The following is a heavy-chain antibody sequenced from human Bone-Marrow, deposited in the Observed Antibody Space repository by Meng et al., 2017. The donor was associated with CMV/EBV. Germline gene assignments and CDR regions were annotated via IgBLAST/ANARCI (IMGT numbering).Heavy chain of an antibody. J-gene: IGHJ4*02. CDR3: AREDSSGYSYYFDY. D-gene: IGHD3-22*01. CDR1: GGTFSSYT. Sequence: VQVVQSGAEVKKAGSPVKVSCKASGGTFSSYTISWVRQAPGQGLEWMGRIIPILGIANYAQKFQGGVTITADKSTSTAYMELSSLRSEDTAVYYCAREDSSGYSYYFDYWGQGTLVTVSS. CDR2: IIPILGIA. V-gene: IGHV1-69*08.